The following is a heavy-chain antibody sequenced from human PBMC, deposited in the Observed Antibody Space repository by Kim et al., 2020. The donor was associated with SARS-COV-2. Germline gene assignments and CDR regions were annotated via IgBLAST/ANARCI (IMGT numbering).Heavy chain of an antibody. V-gene: IGHV3-21*01. J-gene: IGHJ4*02. CDR1: GFTFSSYS. CDR3: ARGFLVGTEFDY. D-gene: IGHD1-26*01. Sequence: GGSLRLSCAASGFTFSSYSMNWVRQAPGKGLEWVSSISSSSSYIYYADSVKGRFTISRDNAKNSLYLQMNSLRAEDTAVYYCARGFLVGTEFDYWGQGTLVTVSS. CDR2: ISSSSSYI.